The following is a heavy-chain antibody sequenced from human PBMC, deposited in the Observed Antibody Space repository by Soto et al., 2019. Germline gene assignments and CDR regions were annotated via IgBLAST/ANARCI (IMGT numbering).Heavy chain of an antibody. Sequence: SQTLSLTCVISGDSVSSNSAAWNWVRQSPSRGLEWLGRTYYRSKWYNDYAVSVKSRITINPDTSKNQFSLQLNSVTPEDTAVYCCARDAPWGSGALDIWGQGTMVTVSS. D-gene: IGHD3-16*01. CDR1: GDSVSSNSAA. CDR3: ARDAPWGSGALDI. V-gene: IGHV6-1*01. CDR2: TYYRSKWYN. J-gene: IGHJ3*02.